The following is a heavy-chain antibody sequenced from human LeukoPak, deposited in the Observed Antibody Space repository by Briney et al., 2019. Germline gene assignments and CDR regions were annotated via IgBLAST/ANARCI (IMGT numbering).Heavy chain of an antibody. CDR2: ISAYNGNT. D-gene: IGHD4-11*01. Sequence: ASVKVSCKASGYTFTSYGISWVRQAPGQGLEWMGWISAYNGNTDYAQKFQGRVTITRDTSASTAYMELSSLRSEDTAVYYCARVRPKTVTTHYYYYGMDVWGQGTTVTVSS. J-gene: IGHJ6*02. V-gene: IGHV1-18*01. CDR1: GYTFTSYG. CDR3: ARVRPKTVTTHYYYYGMDV.